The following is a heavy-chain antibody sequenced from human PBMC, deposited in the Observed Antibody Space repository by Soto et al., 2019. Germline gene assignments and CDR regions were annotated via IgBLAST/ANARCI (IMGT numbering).Heavy chain of an antibody. J-gene: IGHJ4*02. Sequence: QVQLQESGPGLVKPSETLSLTCTVSGASISPYYWSWLRQPPGKGLAWIAYISYSGSTNYNPSLQSPITMSVDTTKNRSSLELSSVTAADSAVYYGACINSGARDFDYWGQGTLVTVSS. CDR1: GASISPYY. CDR3: ACINSGARDFDY. CDR2: ISYSGST. D-gene: IGHD1-26*01. V-gene: IGHV4-59*01.